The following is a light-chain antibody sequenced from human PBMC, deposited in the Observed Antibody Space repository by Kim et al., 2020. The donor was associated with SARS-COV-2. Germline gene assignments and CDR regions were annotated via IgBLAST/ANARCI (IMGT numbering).Light chain of an antibody. CDR1: QSVNSV. CDR2: GVS. J-gene: IGKJ5*01. V-gene: IGKV3-15*01. Sequence: SRGERATLAGRARQSVNSVLAWYQQKPGQAPSHLLYGVSTRATGIPARCSGSGSGTEFTLTISSLQSEDCAVYYCQQYNNMPPITFGQGTRLEIK. CDR3: QQYNNMPPIT.